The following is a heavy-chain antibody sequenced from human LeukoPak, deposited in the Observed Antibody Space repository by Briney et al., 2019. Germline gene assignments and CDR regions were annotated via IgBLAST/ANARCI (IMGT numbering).Heavy chain of an antibody. CDR1: GHSFTGYY. CDR3: VRRPVNFVGSGSPFDS. Sequence: SETLSLTCTVSGHSFTGYYWNWIRQPPGKGPEWVGHIFHSGSTSYNPTLKGRVTMSVDASKNQFSLSLRSVTAADTAVYYCVRRPVNFVGSGSPFDSWGQGTLVSVSS. V-gene: IGHV4-59*08. CDR2: IFHSGST. J-gene: IGHJ4*02. D-gene: IGHD3-10*01.